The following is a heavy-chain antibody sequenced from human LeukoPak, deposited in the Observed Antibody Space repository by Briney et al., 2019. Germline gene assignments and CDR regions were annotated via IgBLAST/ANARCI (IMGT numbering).Heavy chain of an antibody. J-gene: IGHJ4*02. D-gene: IGHD3-22*01. Sequence: GGSLRLSCAASGFTFSTYGMHWVRRAPGKGLEWVAFIRNDGSTKYYADSVKGRFTLSRDNSKNTLYFQINSLRPEDTAVYYCARTHSSSWGITDYWGQGTLVTVSS. V-gene: IGHV3-30*02. CDR2: IRNDGSTK. CDR3: ARTHSSSWGITDY. CDR1: GFTFSTYG.